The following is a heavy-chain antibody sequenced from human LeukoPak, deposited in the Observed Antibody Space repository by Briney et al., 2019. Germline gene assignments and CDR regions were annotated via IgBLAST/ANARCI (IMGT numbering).Heavy chain of an antibody. CDR1: GGTFSSYA. D-gene: IGHD3-22*01. CDR3: ARTYYYDSSGYYLPKGWFDP. V-gene: IGHV1-69*13. J-gene: IGHJ5*02. CDR2: IIPIFGTA. Sequence: GASVKVSRKASGGTFSSYAISWVRQAPGQGLEWMGGIIPIFGTANYAQKFQGRVTITADESTSTAYMELSSLRSEDTAVYYCARTYYYDSSGYYLPKGWFDPWGQGTLVTVSS.